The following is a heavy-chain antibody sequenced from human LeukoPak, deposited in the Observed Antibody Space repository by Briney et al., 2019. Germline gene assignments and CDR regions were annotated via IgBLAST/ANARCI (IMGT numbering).Heavy chain of an antibody. V-gene: IGHV4-59*01. CDR1: GGSINSYY. D-gene: IGHD3-22*01. Sequence: SETLALTFTVSGGSINSYYWSWLRQPPGKGLEWIAYIYYSGSTNYNPSLKSRVSISIDTSRNQFSLKLSSVTAADTAGYYCAGSIYYYDGSGYYQFDYWGQGTLVTVSS. J-gene: IGHJ4*02. CDR2: IYYSGST. CDR3: AGSIYYYDGSGYYQFDY.